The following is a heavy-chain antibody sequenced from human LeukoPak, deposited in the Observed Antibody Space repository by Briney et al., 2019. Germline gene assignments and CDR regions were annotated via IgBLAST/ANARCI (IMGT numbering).Heavy chain of an antibody. J-gene: IGHJ3*02. CDR2: INHSGST. D-gene: IGHD3-10*01. V-gene: IGHV4-34*01. CDR1: GGSFSGYY. Sequence: SGTLSLTCAVYGGSFSGYYWSWIRQPPGKGLEWIGEINHSGSTNYNPSLKSRVTISVDTSTNQFSLKLSSVTAADTAVYYCARLYYYGSGSLYFNAFDIWGQGTMVTISS. CDR3: ARLYYYGSGSLYFNAFDI.